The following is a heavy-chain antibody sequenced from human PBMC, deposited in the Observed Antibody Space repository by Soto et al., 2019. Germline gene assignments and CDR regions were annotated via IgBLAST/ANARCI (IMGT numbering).Heavy chain of an antibody. J-gene: IGHJ4*02. CDR3: ARQRLGGFDY. Sequence: PSETLSLTCAVYGGSFSGYYWSWIRQPPGKGLEWIGEINHSGSTNYNPSLKSRVTISVDTSKNQFSLKLGSVTAADTAVYYCARQRLGGFDYWGQGTLVTVSS. D-gene: IGHD6-25*01. V-gene: IGHV4-34*01. CDR2: INHSGST. CDR1: GGSFSGYY.